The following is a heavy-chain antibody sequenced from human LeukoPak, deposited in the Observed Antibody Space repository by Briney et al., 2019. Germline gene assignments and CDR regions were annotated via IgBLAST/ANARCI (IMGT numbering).Heavy chain of an antibody. CDR1: GFTFSSYA. CDR3: ARQLYGSDY. Sequence: GSLRLSCAASGFTFSSYAVSWVRQAPGKGLEWIGEVNHSGYTNYNPSLKGRVTISVDPSKNQLSLKLSSVTAADTAVYYCARQLYGSDYWGQGTLVTVSS. D-gene: IGHD4-17*01. CDR2: VNHSGYT. J-gene: IGHJ4*02. V-gene: IGHV4-34*01.